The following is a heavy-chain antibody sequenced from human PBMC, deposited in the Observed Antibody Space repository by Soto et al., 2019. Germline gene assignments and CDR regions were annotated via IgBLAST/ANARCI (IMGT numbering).Heavy chain of an antibody. CDR2: VVYDGSKK. D-gene: IGHD3-22*01. CDR3: ARDRGYRRYFDSSGFWADS. Sequence: SLQLSFAASGFTFSNYGMDWVRQAPGKGLEWVAAVVYDGSKKYYADSVKGRFTVSRDNYKNTLFLEMNALRAEDTAVYYCARDRGYRRYFDSSGFWADSWGQGTLVTVSS. V-gene: IGHV3-33*08. CDR1: GFTFSNYG. J-gene: IGHJ4*02.